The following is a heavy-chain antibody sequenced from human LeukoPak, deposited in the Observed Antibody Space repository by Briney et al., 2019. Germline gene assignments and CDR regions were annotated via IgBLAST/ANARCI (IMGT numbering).Heavy chain of an antibody. D-gene: IGHD6-6*01. CDR2: ITETSSHI. CDR1: GFTFSSSR. CDR3: ARGRGYSSSSDAFDI. J-gene: IGHJ3*02. V-gene: IGHV3-21*01. Sequence: GGSLRLSCAASGFTFSSSRMNWVRRAPGKGLEWVSSITETSSHIYYIDSLKGRFTISRDNANNSLYLQMNSLRAEDTAVYYCARGRGYSSSSDAFDIWGQGTMVTVSS.